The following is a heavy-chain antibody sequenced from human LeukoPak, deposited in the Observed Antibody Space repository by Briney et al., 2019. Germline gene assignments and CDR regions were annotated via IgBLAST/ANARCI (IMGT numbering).Heavy chain of an antibody. V-gene: IGHV1-2*02. J-gene: IGHJ4*02. Sequence: ASVKVSCKASGYTFTAYYMHWVRQAPGQGLEWMGWINPNTGDTRYAQKFQGRVTMTRDTSISTAYLELSRLRSDDTALYYCARKSMAAVGTFDYWGQGTLVTVSS. CDR2: INPNTGDT. CDR3: ARKSMAAVGTFDY. D-gene: IGHD6-13*01. CDR1: GYTFTAYY.